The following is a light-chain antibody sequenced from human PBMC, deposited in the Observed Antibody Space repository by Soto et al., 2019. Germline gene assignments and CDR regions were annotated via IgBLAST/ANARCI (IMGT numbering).Light chain of an antibody. Sequence: DIVMTQSPDSLAVSLGERDTISCKSSQWVLYSSDNKKYLSWYQQKPGQPPNLLIYWASTRESGVTNRFSGSGSGTDFTLTISSLQAEDVAIYYCQQYDSTPLTFGGGTKVEIK. CDR2: WAS. CDR3: QQYDSTPLT. J-gene: IGKJ4*01. V-gene: IGKV4-1*01. CDR1: QWVLYSSDNKKY.